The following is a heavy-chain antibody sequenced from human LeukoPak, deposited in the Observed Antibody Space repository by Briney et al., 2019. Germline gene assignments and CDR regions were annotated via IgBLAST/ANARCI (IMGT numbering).Heavy chain of an antibody. D-gene: IGHD6-13*01. V-gene: IGHV1-2*02. CDR1: GYIFTGYY. J-gene: IGHJ5*02. CDR2: INPNSGGT. CDR3: AFIGPSGT. Sequence: ASVNVSCKASGYIFTGYYMHWVRQAPGQGLEWMGWINPNSGGTNYAQKFQGRVNMTRDTSISTAYMDLSRLRSDDTAVYYCAFIGPSGTWGQGTLVTVSS.